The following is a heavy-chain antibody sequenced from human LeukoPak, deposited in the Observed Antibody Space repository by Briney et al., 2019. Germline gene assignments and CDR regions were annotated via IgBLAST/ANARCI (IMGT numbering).Heavy chain of an antibody. D-gene: IGHD7-27*01. V-gene: IGHV4-59*01. CDR3: AGDPNKDAFVI. J-gene: IGHJ3*02. Sequence: SETLSLTCTVSGGSISSYYWSWIRQPPGKGLEWIGYIYYSGSTNYNPSLKSRVTISEDTSKNQFSLKLSSVTAADAAVYYCAGDPNKDAFVIWGQGTMVTVSS. CDR2: IYYSGST. CDR1: GGSISSYY.